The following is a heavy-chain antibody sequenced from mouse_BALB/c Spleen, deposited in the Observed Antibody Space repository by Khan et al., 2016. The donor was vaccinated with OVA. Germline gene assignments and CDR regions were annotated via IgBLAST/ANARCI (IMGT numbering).Heavy chain of an antibody. CDR2: INSDGYYT. CDR3: ASHLTGSFAY. Sequence: EVKLVESGGDLVKPGGSLRLSCAASGFTFSAYGMSWVRQPPDKRPEWVSTINSDGYYTYYPDTVKGRFTISRNNAENTLYLQMNSLKSEDTAIYYWASHLTGSFAYWGQGTLVTVSA. V-gene: IGHV5-6*01. J-gene: IGHJ3*01. CDR1: GFTFSAYG. D-gene: IGHD4-1*01.